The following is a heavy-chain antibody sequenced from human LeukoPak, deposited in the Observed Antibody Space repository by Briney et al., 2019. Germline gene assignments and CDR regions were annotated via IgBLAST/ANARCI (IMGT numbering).Heavy chain of an antibody. D-gene: IGHD2/OR15-2a*01. CDR3: AKIPRGTTFN. J-gene: IGHJ4*02. CDR2: ISYDGSNR. Sequence: PGRSLRLSCAASGFTFSSYGMHWVRQAPGKGLEWVAVISYDGSNRYYADSVKGRFTISRDNSKNTLYLQMNSLRAEDTAVYYCAKIPRGTTFNWGQGTLVTVPS. V-gene: IGHV3-30*18. CDR1: GFTFSSYG.